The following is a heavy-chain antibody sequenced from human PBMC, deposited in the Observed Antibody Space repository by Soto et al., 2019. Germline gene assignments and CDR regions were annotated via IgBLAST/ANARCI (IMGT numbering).Heavy chain of an antibody. V-gene: IGHV2-70*01. D-gene: IGHD3-9*01. J-gene: IGHJ2*01. CDR2: IDWDDDK. CDR3: ARTLFFFQAEDGIRDCSTVSAFLLNRSSDL. CDR1: C. Sequence: CVSWISQPPWKALEWLALIDWDDDKYYSTSLKTRLTISKDTSKNQVVLTMTNMDPVDTATYYCARTLFFFQAEDGIRDCSTVSAFLLNRSSDL.